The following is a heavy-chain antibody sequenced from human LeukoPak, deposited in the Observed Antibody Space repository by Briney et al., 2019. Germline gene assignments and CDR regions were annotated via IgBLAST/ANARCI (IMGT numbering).Heavy chain of an antibody. Sequence: GGSLRLSCTASGFSFSGHWMHWARQLPGKGLVWVSRISPTGSTTSYADSVKGRFTVSRDNAKNTLYLQVNNLRAEDTAVYYCARAMYYYDSSGFDYWGQGTLVTVSS. D-gene: IGHD3-22*01. J-gene: IGHJ4*02. CDR3: ARAMYYYDSSGFDY. V-gene: IGHV3-74*01. CDR1: GFSFSGHW. CDR2: ISPTGSTT.